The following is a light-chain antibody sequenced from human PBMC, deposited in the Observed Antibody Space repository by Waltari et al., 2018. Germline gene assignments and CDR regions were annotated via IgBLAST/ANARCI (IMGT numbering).Light chain of an antibody. CDR3: QQYNSYSLLS. Sequence: DIPMTQSPSTLSASVCDRVIFRCRASQSISQWLAWYQQKPGKAPKLLIYKASTLESGVPSRFSGSGSGTEFTLTISSLQPEDFATYYCQQYNSYSLLSFGGGTKVEIK. CDR1: QSISQW. V-gene: IGKV1-5*03. CDR2: KAS. J-gene: IGKJ4*01.